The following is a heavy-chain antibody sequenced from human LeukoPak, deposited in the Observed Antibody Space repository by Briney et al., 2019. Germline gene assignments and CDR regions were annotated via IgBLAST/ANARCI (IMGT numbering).Heavy chain of an antibody. J-gene: IGHJ3*02. V-gene: IGHV4-34*01. Sequence: PSETLSLTCAVYGGSFSGYHWSWIRQPPGKGLEWIGEINHSGSTNYNPSLKSRVTISVDTSKNQFSLKLSSVTAADTAVYYCARGNYDSSDYLYAFDIWGQGTMVTVSS. D-gene: IGHD3-22*01. CDR1: GGSFSGYH. CDR2: INHSGST. CDR3: ARGNYDSSDYLYAFDI.